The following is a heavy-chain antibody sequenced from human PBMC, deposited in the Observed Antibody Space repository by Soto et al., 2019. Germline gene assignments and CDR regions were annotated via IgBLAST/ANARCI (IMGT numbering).Heavy chain of an antibody. CDR1: GGSITSGTYY. Sequence: SETLSLTCTVSGGSITSGTYYWSWIRQHPGEGLEWIGYIYYSGSTYYNPSLKSRLTISVDTSKNQFSLKLSSVTAADTAVYYCARGITIFGVVYFDYWGQGTLVTVSS. J-gene: IGHJ4*02. D-gene: IGHD3-3*01. V-gene: IGHV4-31*03. CDR2: IYYSGST. CDR3: ARGITIFGVVYFDY.